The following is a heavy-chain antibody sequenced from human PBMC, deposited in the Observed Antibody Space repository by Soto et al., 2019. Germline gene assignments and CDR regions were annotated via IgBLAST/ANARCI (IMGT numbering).Heavy chain of an antibody. J-gene: IGHJ3*02. CDR1: GFSLSTSGVG. Sequence: QITLKESGPTLVKPTQTLTLTCTFSGFSLSTSGVGVGWIRQPPGKALEWLALIYWDDDKRYSPSLKSRLTITKDTTKNQVVLTMTNMDPVDTATYYFAHSRYYDSSGYSRRTDAFDIWGQGTMVTVSS. CDR3: AHSRYYDSSGYSRRTDAFDI. D-gene: IGHD3-22*01. CDR2: IYWDDDK. V-gene: IGHV2-5*02.